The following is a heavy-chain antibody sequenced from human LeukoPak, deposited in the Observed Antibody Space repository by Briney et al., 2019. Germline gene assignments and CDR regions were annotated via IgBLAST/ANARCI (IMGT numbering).Heavy chain of an antibody. Sequence: SETLSLTCTVSGGSISSGSYYWSWIRQPAGQGLEYIGRMYTSGSTNYNPSLKSRVTISVDTSKNQFSLKLSSVTAADTAVYYCARDLGLISDYWGQGTLVTVSS. J-gene: IGHJ4*02. CDR1: GGSISSGSYY. D-gene: IGHD2-8*01. CDR2: MYTSGST. V-gene: IGHV4-61*02. CDR3: ARDLGLISDY.